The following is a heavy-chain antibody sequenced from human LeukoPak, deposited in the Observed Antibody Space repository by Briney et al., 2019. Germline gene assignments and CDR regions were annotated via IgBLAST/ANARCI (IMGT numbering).Heavy chain of an antibody. CDR3: TRDPAHTYYYDP. CDR1: GYTFTGYY. CDR2: IDPKNGGT. D-gene: IGHD3-22*01. J-gene: IGHJ4*02. V-gene: IGHV1-2*02. Sequence: ASVKVSCKASGYTFTGYYLHCVRQAPGQGLEWMGWIDPKNGGTKYAQKFQGRVTMTRDTSISTAYMELSRLPSDNTAVYSCTRDPAHTYYYDPWGQGTLVTVSS.